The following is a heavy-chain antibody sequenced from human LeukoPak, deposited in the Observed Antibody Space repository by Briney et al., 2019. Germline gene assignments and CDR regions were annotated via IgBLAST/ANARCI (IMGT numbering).Heavy chain of an antibody. J-gene: IGHJ6*03. D-gene: IGHD2-15*01. CDR2: MNAGNGNT. V-gene: IGHV1-3*01. CDR3: ARGRGTSGSNRDFYYYYYMDV. Sequence: ASVKVSCKASGYIFTDYAIHWLRQAPGQRPEWMGWMNAGNGNTKYSQKFQGRITLIRDTSAATAYMELSSLRHDDLAVYYCARGRGTSGSNRDFYYYYYMDVWGKGTTVTISS. CDR1: GYIFTDYA.